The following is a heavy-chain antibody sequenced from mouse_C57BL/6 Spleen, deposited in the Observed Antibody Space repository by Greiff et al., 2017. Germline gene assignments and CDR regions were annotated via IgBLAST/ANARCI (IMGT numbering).Heavy chain of an antibody. Sequence: VHLVESAGGLVQPGSSLQLSCTASGFTFSDYYMAWVRQVPEKGLEWVAHINYDGSSPNYLDSLKSRFIISRDTATNILYLQMSSLKSEYTATYYCARDITTYRFAYWGQRTLVTVPA. V-gene: IGHV5-16*01. D-gene: IGHD1-2*01. CDR1: GFTFSDYY. J-gene: IGHJ3*01. CDR3: ARDITTYRFAY. CDR2: INYDGSSP.